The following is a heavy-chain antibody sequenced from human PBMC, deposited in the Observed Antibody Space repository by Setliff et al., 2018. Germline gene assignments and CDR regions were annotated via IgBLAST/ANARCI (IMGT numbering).Heavy chain of an antibody. D-gene: IGHD2-8*02. CDR2: INPDGGGT. V-gene: IGHV1-2*02. J-gene: IGHJ4*02. CDR3: ARAKGTGWPGY. Sequence: ASVKVSCKPSGYTFTDYYIHWVRQAPGQGLEWMGWINPDGGGTKYAQKFQGRVTMTSDTYLSTAYVEVSGLTSDDTAVYYCARAKGTGWPGYWGQGTLVTVSS. CDR1: GYTFTDYY.